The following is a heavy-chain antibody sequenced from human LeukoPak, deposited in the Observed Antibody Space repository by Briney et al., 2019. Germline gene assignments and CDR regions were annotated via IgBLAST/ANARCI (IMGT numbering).Heavy chain of an antibody. V-gene: IGHV4-30-4*08. D-gene: IGHD4-23*01. Sequence: SETLSPTCTVSGGSISSGDYYWSWIRQPPGKGLEWIGYIYYSGSTYYNPSLKSRVTISVDTSKNQFSLKLSSVTAADTAVYYCARVGSDGGNPIDAFDIWGQGTMVTVSS. CDR3: ARVGSDGGNPIDAFDI. J-gene: IGHJ3*02. CDR1: GGSISSGDYY. CDR2: IYYSGST.